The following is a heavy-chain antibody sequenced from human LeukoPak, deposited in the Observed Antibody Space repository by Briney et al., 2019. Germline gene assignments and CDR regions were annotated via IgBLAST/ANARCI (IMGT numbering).Heavy chain of an antibody. J-gene: IGHJ4*02. Sequence: SETLSLTCTVSGGSIRGYYWSWIRQPPGRGLEWIGYIYYSGSTNYNPSLKSRVTISVDTSKNQFSLKLRSVTDADTAVYYCARGGCSSTSCSFDYWGQGTLVTVSS. CDR2: IYYSGST. V-gene: IGHV4-59*01. CDR1: GGSIRGYY. CDR3: ARGGCSSTSCSFDY. D-gene: IGHD2-2*01.